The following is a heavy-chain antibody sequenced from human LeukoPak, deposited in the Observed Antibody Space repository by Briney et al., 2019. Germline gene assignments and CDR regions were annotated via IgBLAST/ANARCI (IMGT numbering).Heavy chain of an antibody. D-gene: IGHD3-10*01. Sequence: ASVKVSCKASGYTFTGYYMHWVRQAPGQGLEWMGWINPNSGGTNYAQKFQGRVTMTRDTSISTAYTELSRLRSDDTAVYYCARVGVRGIPRGYFDYWGQGTLVTVSS. CDR3: ARVGVRGIPRGYFDY. CDR2: INPNSGGT. V-gene: IGHV1-2*02. CDR1: GYTFTGYY. J-gene: IGHJ4*02.